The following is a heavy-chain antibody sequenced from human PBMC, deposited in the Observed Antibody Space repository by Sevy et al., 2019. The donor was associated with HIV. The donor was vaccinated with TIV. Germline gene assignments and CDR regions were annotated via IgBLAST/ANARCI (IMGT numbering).Heavy chain of an antibody. CDR3: ARDRTDILTGYYYYYYYMDV. J-gene: IGHJ6*03. Sequence: GGSLRLSCAASGFTVSSNYMSWVHQAPGKGLEWVSVIYSGGSTYYADSVKGRFTISRDNSKNTLYLQMNSLRAEDTAVYYCARDRTDILTGYYYYYYYMDVWGKGTTVTVSS. CDR2: IYSGGST. CDR1: GFTVSSNY. V-gene: IGHV3-53*01. D-gene: IGHD3-9*01.